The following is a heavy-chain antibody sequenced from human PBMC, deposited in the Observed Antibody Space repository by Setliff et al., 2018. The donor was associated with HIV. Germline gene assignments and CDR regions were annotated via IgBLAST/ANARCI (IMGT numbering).Heavy chain of an antibody. V-gene: IGHV1-8*02. CDR3: ARGSLSMVMFILVSAFDI. J-gene: IGHJ3*02. Sequence: ASVKVSCKASGYSFTTHDINWVRQSPGQGLEWMGWMNPDSGNTFYAQKFKGRVTMTRDTSPNTAYMELSSLTSDDTAVYFCARGSLSMVMFILVSAFDIWGQGTLVTVSS. CDR1: GYSFTTHD. CDR2: MNPDSGNT. D-gene: IGHD2-21*01.